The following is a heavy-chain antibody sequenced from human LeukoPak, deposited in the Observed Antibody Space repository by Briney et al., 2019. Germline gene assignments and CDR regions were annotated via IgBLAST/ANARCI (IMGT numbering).Heavy chain of an antibody. CDR2: INPSGGST. D-gene: IGHD1-7*01. Sequence: ASVKVSCKASGYTFTNYYIYWVRQAPGQGLEWMGIINPSGGSTSYAQKFQGRVTMTRDTSTSTVYMELSSLRSEATAVYYCARRAGNYAWFDPWGQGTLVTVSS. CDR1: GYTFTNYY. CDR3: ARRAGNYAWFDP. J-gene: IGHJ5*02. V-gene: IGHV1-46*01.